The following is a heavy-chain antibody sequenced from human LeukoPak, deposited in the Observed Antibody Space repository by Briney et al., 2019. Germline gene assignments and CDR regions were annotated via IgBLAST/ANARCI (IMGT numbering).Heavy chain of an antibody. D-gene: IGHD5-24*01. CDR1: GFTFTDHH. Sequence: GGSLRLSCAASGFTFTDHHMSWIRQAPGKGLEWVSYISSGSTYTNYADSVRGRFTISRDNAKNSLYLQMNSLRAEDTAVYYCARGGEMATEIDYWGQGTLVTVSS. CDR2: ISSGSTYT. CDR3: ARGGEMATEIDY. J-gene: IGHJ4*02. V-gene: IGHV3-11*05.